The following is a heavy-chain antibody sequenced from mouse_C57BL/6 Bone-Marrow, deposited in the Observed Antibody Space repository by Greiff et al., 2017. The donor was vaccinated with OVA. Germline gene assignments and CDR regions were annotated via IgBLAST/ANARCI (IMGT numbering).Heavy chain of an antibody. CDR2: ISYSGST. CDR1: GYSITSDY. Sequence: EVKVVESGPGLAKPSQPLSLTCSVTGYSITSDYWNWIRKFPGNKLEYMGYISYSGSTYYNPSLKSRISITRDTSKNQYYLQLNSVTTEDTATYYCARRITTVVAPYFDVWGTGTTVTVSS. J-gene: IGHJ1*03. V-gene: IGHV3-8*01. CDR3: ARRITTVVAPYFDV. D-gene: IGHD1-1*01.